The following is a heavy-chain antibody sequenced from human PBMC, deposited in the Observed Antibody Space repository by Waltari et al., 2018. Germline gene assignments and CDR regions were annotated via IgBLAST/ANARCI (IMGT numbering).Heavy chain of an antibody. CDR1: GFTFDDYG. J-gene: IGHJ4*02. Sequence: EVLLVESGGAVVRPGGSLRLSCAAPGFTFDDYGMVWVRQAPGKGLGCVSGISWNGASTDYADSVKGRFTISRDKAKNSLYLQMNSLIAEDTALYHCARDKWGPDYWGQGTLVTVSS. CDR3: ARDKWGPDY. V-gene: IGHV3-20*01. D-gene: IGHD7-27*01. CDR2: ISWNGAST.